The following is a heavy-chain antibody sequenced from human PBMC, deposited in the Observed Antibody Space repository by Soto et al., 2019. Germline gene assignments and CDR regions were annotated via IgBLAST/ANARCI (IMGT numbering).Heavy chain of an antibody. D-gene: IGHD3-3*01. CDR2: IKSKTDGGTT. J-gene: IGHJ6*03. CDR3: TTYNSYDFWSRRYYYMDV. V-gene: IGHV3-15*01. CDR1: GFTFNNAW. Sequence: GGSLRLSCAASGFTFNNAWMSWVRQAPGKGLEWVGLIKSKTDGGTTDYATPVKGRFTILRDDSKNTLYLQMNGLKIEDTAVYYCTTYNSYDFWSRRYYYMDVWGKGTTVTVSS.